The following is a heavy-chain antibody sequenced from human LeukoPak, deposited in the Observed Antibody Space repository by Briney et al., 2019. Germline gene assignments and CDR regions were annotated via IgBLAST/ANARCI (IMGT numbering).Heavy chain of an antibody. CDR1: GFTFSSYS. CDR2: IRSTSSYI. CDR3: ARDLGFTVVTGAFDY. J-gene: IGHJ4*02. Sequence: PGGSLRLSCAASGFTFSSYSMNWVRQAPGKGLEWVSSIRSTSSYIYYADSVKRRFTISRDNAKNSLYLQMNSLRAEDTAVYYCARDLGFTVVTGAFDYWGQGTLVTVSS. V-gene: IGHV3-21*01. D-gene: IGHD4-23*01.